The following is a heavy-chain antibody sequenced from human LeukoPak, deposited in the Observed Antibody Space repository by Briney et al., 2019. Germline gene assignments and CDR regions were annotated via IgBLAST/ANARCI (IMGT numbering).Heavy chain of an antibody. J-gene: IGHJ4*02. Sequence: GGSLRLSCAASRFTFDDYGMSWVRQAPGKGLEWVSGINWNGGSADYAYSVKGRFTISRDNAKNSLYLQMSSLRAEDTAFYYCARSHSTNSFGSGSNYSPFDYWGQGTLVTVSS. CDR1: RFTFDDYG. CDR3: ARSHSTNSFGSGSNYSPFDY. V-gene: IGHV3-20*04. CDR2: INWNGGSA. D-gene: IGHD3-10*01.